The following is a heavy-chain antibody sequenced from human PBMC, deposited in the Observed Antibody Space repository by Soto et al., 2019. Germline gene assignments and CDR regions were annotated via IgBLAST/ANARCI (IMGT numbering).Heavy chain of an antibody. V-gene: IGHV1-46*01. CDR1: GYTFTSYY. J-gene: IGHJ3*02. CDR3: ARDKVLTYYYDSSGPSDAFDI. D-gene: IGHD3-22*01. CDR2: INPSGGST. Sequence: ASVKVSCKASGYTFTSYYMHWVRQAPGQGLEWMGIINPSGGSTSYAQKFQGRVTMTRDTSTSTVYMELSSLRSEDTAVYYCARDKVLTYYYDSSGPSDAFDIWGQGTMVTVSS.